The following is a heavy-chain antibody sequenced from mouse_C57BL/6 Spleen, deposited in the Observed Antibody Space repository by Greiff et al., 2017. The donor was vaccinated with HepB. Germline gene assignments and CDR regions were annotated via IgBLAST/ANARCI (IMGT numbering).Heavy chain of an antibody. V-gene: IGHV1-85*01. CDR2: IYPRDGST. D-gene: IGHD4-1*01. Sequence: QVQLKESGPELVKPGASVKLSCKASGYTFTSYDINWVKQRPGQGLEWIGWIYPRDGSTKYNEKFKGKATLTVDTSSSTAYMELHSLTSEDSAVYFCARSDWDRVAWFAYWGQGTLVTVSA. J-gene: IGHJ3*01. CDR1: GYTFTSYD. CDR3: ARSDWDRVAWFAY.